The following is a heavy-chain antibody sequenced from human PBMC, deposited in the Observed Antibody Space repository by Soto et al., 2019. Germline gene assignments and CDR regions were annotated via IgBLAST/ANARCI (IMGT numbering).Heavy chain of an antibody. CDR2: IYYSGSR. CDR3: AKESGGYDSSTRYGLDV. D-gene: IGHD6-25*01. CDR1: GGSINTVDYY. V-gene: IGHV4-31*03. Sequence: SETLSLTCSVSGGSINTVDYYWTWIRQQPGKGLEWIGYIYYSGSRDYNPSLKSRVSMSVDASKNQFSLNLTSVTAADTAVYYCAKESGGYDSSTRYGLDVWGQGTTVTVSS. J-gene: IGHJ6*02.